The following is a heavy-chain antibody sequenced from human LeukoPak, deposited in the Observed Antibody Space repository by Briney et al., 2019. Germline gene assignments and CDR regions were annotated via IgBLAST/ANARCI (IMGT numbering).Heavy chain of an antibody. J-gene: IGHJ4*02. CDR1: GYTFTSYG. Sequence: ASVTVSCKASGYTFTSYGISWVRQAPGQGLEWMGWISAYNGNTNYSQKLQGRVTMTTDTSTSTAYMELRSLRSDATALYYCVRQIVVVVAATPRLLDDYWGQGTLVTVSS. D-gene: IGHD2-15*01. CDR2: ISAYNGNT. CDR3: VRQIVVVVAATPRLLDDY. V-gene: IGHV1-18*01.